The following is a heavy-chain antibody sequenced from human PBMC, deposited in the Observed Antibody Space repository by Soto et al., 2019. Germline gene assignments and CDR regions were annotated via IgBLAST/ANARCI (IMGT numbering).Heavy chain of an antibody. CDR1: GFTFSSYA. CDR3: ARYIPGVRYSGMDV. D-gene: IGHD2-2*01. V-gene: IGHV3-23*01. J-gene: IGHJ6*02. CDR2: IGESGTPT. Sequence: GGSLRLSCAASGFTFSSYAMKLFRQAPGKGLEWVSLIGESGTPTYYADSVKGRFTISRDNSGNTLFLEMYSLRAEDTAVYYWARYIPGVRYSGMDVWGQGTTVTVSS.